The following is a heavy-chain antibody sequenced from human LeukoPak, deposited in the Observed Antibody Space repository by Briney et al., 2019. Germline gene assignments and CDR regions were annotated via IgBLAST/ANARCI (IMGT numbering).Heavy chain of an antibody. V-gene: IGHV3-9*01. D-gene: IGHD1-7*01. J-gene: IGHJ4*02. CDR2: ISWNSDTI. CDR1: GFTFDDYA. Sequence: PGGSLRLSCAASGFTFDDYAMHWVRQAPGKGLEWVSGISWNSDTIGYADSVKGRFTISRDNAKNSLYLQMNSLRAGDTALYYCAKGAEGTTLGPYYFDYWGQGTLVTVSS. CDR3: AKGAEGTTLGPYYFDY.